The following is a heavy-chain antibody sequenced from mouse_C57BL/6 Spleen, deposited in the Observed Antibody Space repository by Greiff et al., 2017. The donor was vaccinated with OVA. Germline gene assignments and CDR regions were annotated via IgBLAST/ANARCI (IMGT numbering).Heavy chain of an antibody. V-gene: IGHV5-6*01. Sequence: EVKVVESGGDLVKPGGSLKLSCAASGFTFSSYGMSWVRQTPDKRLEWVATISSGGSYTYYPDSVKGRFTISRDNAKNTLYLQMSSLKSEDTAMYYCARHDYSNYVSYAMDYWGQGTSVTVSS. CDR3: ARHDYSNYVSYAMDY. CDR1: GFTFSSYG. CDR2: ISSGGSYT. D-gene: IGHD2-5*01. J-gene: IGHJ4*01.